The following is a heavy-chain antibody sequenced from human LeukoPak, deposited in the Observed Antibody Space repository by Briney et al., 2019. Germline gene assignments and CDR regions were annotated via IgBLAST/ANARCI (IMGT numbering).Heavy chain of an antibody. J-gene: IGHJ4*02. V-gene: IGHV3-30*02. Sequence: GGPLRLSCAASGFTFSSYGMHWVRLAPGKGLEWVTFIRYDGSDKYYADSVKGRFTISRDNSKNTLYLQMNSLRAEDTAVYYCAAAIWDCSSTSCYRFRFDYWGQGTLVTVSS. CDR1: GFTFSSYG. CDR3: AAAIWDCSSTSCYRFRFDY. CDR2: IRYDGSDK. D-gene: IGHD2-2*02.